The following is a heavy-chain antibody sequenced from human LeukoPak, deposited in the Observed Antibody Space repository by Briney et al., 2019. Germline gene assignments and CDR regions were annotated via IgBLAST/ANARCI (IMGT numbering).Heavy chain of an antibody. V-gene: IGHV3-49*04. CDR2: IRSKAYGGTT. D-gene: IGHD6-13*01. CDR1: GFTVSGNY. Sequence: PGGSLRLSCAASGFTVSGNYMSWVRQAPGKGLEWVGFIRSKAYGGTTEYAASVKGRFTISRDDSKSIAYLQMNSLKTEDTAVYYCTRAYSSSWYPPFDYWGQGTLVTVSS. CDR3: TRAYSSSWYPPFDY. J-gene: IGHJ4*02.